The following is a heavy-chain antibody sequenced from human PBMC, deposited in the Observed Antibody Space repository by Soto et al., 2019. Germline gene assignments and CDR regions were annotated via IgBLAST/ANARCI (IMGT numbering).Heavy chain of an antibody. Sequence: GGSLRLSCAASGFTFDDYAMHWVRQAPGKGLEWVSGISWNSGSIGYADSVKGRFTISRDNAKNSLYLQMNSLRAEDTALYYCAKGFGALQWPHFDYWGQGTLVTVSS. D-gene: IGHD3-3*01. CDR1: GFTFDDYA. J-gene: IGHJ4*02. CDR3: AKGFGALQWPHFDY. CDR2: ISWNSGSI. V-gene: IGHV3-9*01.